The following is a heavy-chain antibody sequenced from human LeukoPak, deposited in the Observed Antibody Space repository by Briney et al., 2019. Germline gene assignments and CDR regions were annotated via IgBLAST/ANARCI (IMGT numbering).Heavy chain of an antibody. CDR1: GFTFSSYA. J-gene: IGHJ4*02. V-gene: IGHV3-23*01. D-gene: IGHD3-3*01. CDR3: AKSTTIFGVVTYDY. CDR2: ISGSGGST. Sequence: GGSLRLSCAASGFTFSSYAMSWVRQAPGHGLEWVSAISGSGGSTYYADSVKGRFTISRDNSKNTLYLQMNSLRAEDTAVYYCAKSTTIFGVVTYDYWGQGTLVTVSS.